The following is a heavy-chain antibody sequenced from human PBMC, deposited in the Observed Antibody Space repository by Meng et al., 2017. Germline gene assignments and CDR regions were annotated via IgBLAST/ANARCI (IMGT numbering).Heavy chain of an antibody. Sequence: VHVVQSGAEVKKPGASVKVPCKASGYTFTSYDINWVRQATGQGLEWMGWMNPNSGNTGYAQKFQGRVTMTRNTSISTAYMELSSLRSEDTAVYYCARVPYCSSTSCYLTGSNWFDPWGQGTLVTVSS. D-gene: IGHD2-2*01. J-gene: IGHJ5*02. CDR1: GYTFTSYD. CDR2: MNPNSGNT. V-gene: IGHV1-8*01. CDR3: ARVPYCSSTSCYLTGSNWFDP.